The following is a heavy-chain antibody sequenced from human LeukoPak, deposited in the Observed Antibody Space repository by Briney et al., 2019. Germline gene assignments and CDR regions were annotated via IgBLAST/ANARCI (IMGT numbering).Heavy chain of an antibody. CDR2: INPNSGGT. J-gene: IGHJ4*02. D-gene: IGHD3-22*01. V-gene: IGHV1-2*02. Sequence: ASVKVSCKASGYTFTGYYMHWVRQAPGQGLEWMGWINPNSGGTNYAQKFQGRVTMTRDTSISTAYMELSRLRSDDTAVYYCASGRIRIEDSSGYETDHWGQGTLVTVSS. CDR3: ASGRIRIEDSSGYETDH. CDR1: GYTFTGYY.